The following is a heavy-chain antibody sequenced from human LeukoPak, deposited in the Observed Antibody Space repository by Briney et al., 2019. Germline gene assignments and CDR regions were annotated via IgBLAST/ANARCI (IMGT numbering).Heavy chain of an antibody. CDR1: GYTLTELS. D-gene: IGHD3-10*01. CDR2: FDPEDGET. CDR3: ATEGKMVRGVYTDY. J-gene: IGHJ4*02. V-gene: IGHV1-24*01. Sequence: ASVKVSCKVSGYTLTELSMHWVRQAPGKGLEWMGRFDPEDGETIYAQKFQGRVTMTADTSTDTAYMELSSLRSEDMAVYYCATEGKMVRGVYTDYWGQGTLVTVSS.